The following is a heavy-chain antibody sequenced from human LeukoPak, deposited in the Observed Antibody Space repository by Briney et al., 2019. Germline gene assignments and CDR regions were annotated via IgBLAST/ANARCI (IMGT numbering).Heavy chain of an antibody. Sequence: SVKVSCTASGGTFSSYAISWVRQAPGQGLEWMGGIIPIFGTANYAQKFQGRATITADESTSTAYMELSSLRSEDTAVYYCARCTSGYDLHFDYWGQGTLVTVSS. CDR2: IIPIFGTA. J-gene: IGHJ4*02. D-gene: IGHD5-12*01. V-gene: IGHV1-69*13. CDR3: ARCTSGYDLHFDY. CDR1: GGTFSSYA.